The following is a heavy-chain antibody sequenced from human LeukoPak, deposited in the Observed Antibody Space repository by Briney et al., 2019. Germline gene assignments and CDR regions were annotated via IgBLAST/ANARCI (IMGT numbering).Heavy chain of an antibody. J-gene: IGHJ4*02. V-gene: IGHV3-23*01. Sequence: GGSLRLSCAASGFTVSSNYMSWVRQAPGKGLEWVSVISGSGYTTYYADSVKGRFTISRDNSKNTLYLQINSLRAEDTAVYYCANSVSSYRKRFDYWGQGTLVAVSS. CDR3: ANSVSSYRKRFDY. D-gene: IGHD1-14*01. CDR1: GFTVSSNY. CDR2: ISGSGYTT.